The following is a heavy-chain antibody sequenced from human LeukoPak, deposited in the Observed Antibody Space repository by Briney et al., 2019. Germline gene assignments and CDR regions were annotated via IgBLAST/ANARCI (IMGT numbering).Heavy chain of an antibody. CDR1: GYTFTSYG. CDR3: AREGGGYDFWSGFSWFDP. Sequence: ASVKVSCKASGYTFTSYGISWVRQAPGQGLEWMGWISAYNGNTNYAQKLQGRVTMTTDTSTSTAYMELRSLRSEDTAVYYCAREGGGYDFWSGFSWFDPWGQGTLVTVSS. J-gene: IGHJ5*02. D-gene: IGHD3-3*01. V-gene: IGHV1-18*01. CDR2: ISAYNGNT.